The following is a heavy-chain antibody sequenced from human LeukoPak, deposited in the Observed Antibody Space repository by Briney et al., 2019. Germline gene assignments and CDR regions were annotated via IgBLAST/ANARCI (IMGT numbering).Heavy chain of an antibody. CDR1: GYSISSGYY. J-gene: IGHJ4*02. CDR2: IYHSGST. V-gene: IGHV4-38-2*01. D-gene: IGHD3-9*01. Sequence: KPSETLSLTCAVSGYSISSGYYWGWIRQPPGKGLEWIGSIYHSGSTYYNPSLKSRVTISVDTSKNQFSLKLSSVTAADTAVYYCARLTLRYFVIDYWGQGTLGTVSS. CDR3: ARLTLRYFVIDY.